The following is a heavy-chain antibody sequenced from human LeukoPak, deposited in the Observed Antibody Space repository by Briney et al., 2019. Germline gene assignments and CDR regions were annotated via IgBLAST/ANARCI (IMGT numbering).Heavy chain of an antibody. V-gene: IGHV4-39*07. Sequence: PSETLSLTCTVSGGSISSSSYYWGWIRQPPGKGLEWIGSIYYSGSTYYNPSLKSRVTISVDTSKNQFSLKLSSVTAADTAVYYCARRNTAMVHCFDYWGQGTLVTVSS. D-gene: IGHD5-18*01. J-gene: IGHJ4*02. CDR1: GGSISSSSYY. CDR2: IYYSGST. CDR3: ARRNTAMVHCFDY.